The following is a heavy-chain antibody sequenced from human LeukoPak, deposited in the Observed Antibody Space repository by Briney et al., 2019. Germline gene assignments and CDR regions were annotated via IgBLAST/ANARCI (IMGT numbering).Heavy chain of an antibody. J-gene: IGHJ6*03. CDR1: GYTFTSYD. CDR3: ARGRITTYYMDV. CDR2: MNPNSGNT. D-gene: IGHD3-3*01. Sequence: ASVTVSCKASGYTFTSYDINWVRQATGQGLEWMGWMNPNSGNTGYAQKFQGRVTMTRNTSISTAYMELSSLRSEDTAVYYCARGRITTYYMDVWGKGTTVTVSS. V-gene: IGHV1-8*01.